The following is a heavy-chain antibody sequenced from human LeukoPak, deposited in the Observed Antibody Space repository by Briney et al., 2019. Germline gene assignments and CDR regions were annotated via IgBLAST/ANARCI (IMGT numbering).Heavy chain of an antibody. D-gene: IGHD2-15*01. CDR2: IIPIFGTA. J-gene: IGHJ4*02. Sequence: ASVKVSCKASGGTFSSYAISWVRQAPGQALEWMGGIIPIFGTANYAQKFQGRVTITADKSTSTAYMELSSLRSEDTAVYYCARAPYGCSGGSCYSGSHFDYWGQGTLVTVSS. CDR1: GGTFSSYA. V-gene: IGHV1-69*06. CDR3: ARAPYGCSGGSCYSGSHFDY.